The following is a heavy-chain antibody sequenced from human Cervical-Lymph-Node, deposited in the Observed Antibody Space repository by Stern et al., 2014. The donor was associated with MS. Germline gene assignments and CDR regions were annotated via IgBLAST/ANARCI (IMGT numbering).Heavy chain of an antibody. D-gene: IGHD3-16*01. CDR1: GFTFNDYA. V-gene: IGHV3-9*01. J-gene: IGHJ4*02. CDR2: IFWNSDSI. CDR3: VKDMGVRSAAFGY. Sequence: EVQLVESGGGLVQPGRSLRLSCAASGFTFNDYAMHWVRQASGKGLEVDSGIFWNSDSIGYADSVKGRFTISRDNAKNSLYLQMNSLRPEDTALYFCVKDMGVRSAAFGYWGQGTLVTVSS.